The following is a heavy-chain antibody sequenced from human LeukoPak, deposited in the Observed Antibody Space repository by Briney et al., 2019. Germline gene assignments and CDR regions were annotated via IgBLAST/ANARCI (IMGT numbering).Heavy chain of an antibody. J-gene: IGHJ4*02. CDR3: ARPGIAVAGEFFDC. Sequence: GGSLRLSCAASGFTFSSYSMSWVRQAPGKGLEWVSFIRSSSSYIYYADSVKGRFTISRDNAKNSLYLQMNSLRAEDTAVYYCARPGIAVAGEFFDCWGQGTLVTVSS. CDR2: IRSSSSYI. CDR1: GFTFSSYS. D-gene: IGHD6-19*01. V-gene: IGHV3-21*01.